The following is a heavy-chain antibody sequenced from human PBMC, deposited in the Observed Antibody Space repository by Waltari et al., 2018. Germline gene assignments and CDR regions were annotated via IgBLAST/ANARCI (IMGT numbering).Heavy chain of an antibody. CDR1: GFTFSSYE. J-gene: IGHJ6*02. D-gene: IGHD6-19*01. V-gene: IGHV3-48*03. Sequence: GFTFSSYEMNWVRQAPGQGLEWVSYISSSGSTIYYADSVKGRFTISRDNAKNSLYLQMNSLRAEDTAVYYCAREIGSSGWYGNYYYYGMDVWGQGTTVTVSS. CDR2: ISSSGSTI. CDR3: AREIGSSGWYGNYYYYGMDV.